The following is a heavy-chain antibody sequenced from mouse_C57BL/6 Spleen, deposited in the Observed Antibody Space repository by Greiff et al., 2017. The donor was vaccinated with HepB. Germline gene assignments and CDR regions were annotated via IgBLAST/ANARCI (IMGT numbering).Heavy chain of an antibody. Sequence: QVHVKQPGAELVKPGASVKLSCKASGYTFTSYWMHWVKQRPGQGLEWIGMIHPNSGSTNYNEKFKSKATLTVDKSSSTAYMQLSSLTSEDSAVYYCARDYYDYDRGFDYWGQGTTLTVSS. CDR2: IHPNSGST. D-gene: IGHD2-4*01. J-gene: IGHJ2*01. CDR1: GYTFTSYW. V-gene: IGHV1-64*01. CDR3: ARDYYDYDRGFDY.